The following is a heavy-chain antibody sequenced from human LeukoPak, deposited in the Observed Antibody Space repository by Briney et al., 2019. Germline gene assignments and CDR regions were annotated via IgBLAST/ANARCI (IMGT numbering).Heavy chain of an antibody. CDR3: ARAAGYGDYRCFDY. V-gene: IGHV3-21*01. CDR1: GFTFSSVI. Sequence: GGSLRLSCAASGFTFSSVIMNGVRQAPGKGLEWVSSISSSSDYIYYADSVKGRFTISRDNAKNSLSLQMNSLRAEDTAVYYCARAAGYGDYRCFDYWGQGTLLTVSS. CDR2: ISSSSDYI. J-gene: IGHJ4*02. D-gene: IGHD4-17*01.